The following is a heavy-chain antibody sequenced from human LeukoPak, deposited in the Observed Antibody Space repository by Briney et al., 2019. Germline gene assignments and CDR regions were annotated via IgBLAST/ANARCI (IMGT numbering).Heavy chain of an antibody. J-gene: IGHJ6*03. V-gene: IGHV1-69*01. D-gene: IGHD3-3*01. CDR3: ARVSRDAFWSGYSRMGFYYMDV. Sequence: SVKVSCKASGGAFSSYAISWVRQAPGQGLEWMGGIIPIFGTANYAQKFQGRVTITADESTSTAYMELSSLRSEDTAVYYCARVSRDAFWSGYSRMGFYYMDVWGKGTTVTVSS. CDR2: IIPIFGTA. CDR1: GGAFSSYA.